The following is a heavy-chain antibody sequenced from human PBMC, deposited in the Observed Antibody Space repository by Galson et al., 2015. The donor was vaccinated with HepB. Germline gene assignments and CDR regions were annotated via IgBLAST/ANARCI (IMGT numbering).Heavy chain of an antibody. CDR2: ISSSSSYI. CDR1: GFTFSSYS. Sequence: SLRLSCAASGFTFSSYSMNWVRQAPGKGLEWVSSISSSSSYIYYADSVKGRFTISRDNAKNSLYLQMNSLRAEDTAVYYCARGPGYGGNPIPIDYWGQGTLVTVSS. D-gene: IGHD4/OR15-4a*01. CDR3: ARGPGYGGNPIPIDY. V-gene: IGHV3-21*01. J-gene: IGHJ4*02.